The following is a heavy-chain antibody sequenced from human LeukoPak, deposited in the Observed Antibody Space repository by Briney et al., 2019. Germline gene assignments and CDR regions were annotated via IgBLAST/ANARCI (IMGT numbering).Heavy chain of an antibody. CDR3: ARDQYCSSTSCYEPENRNHFDY. Sequence: ASVKVSCKASGYTFTGYYMHWVRQAPGQGLEWMGRINPNSGGTNYAQKFQGRVTITADESTSTAYMELSSLRSEDTAVYYCARDQYCSSTSCYEPENRNHFDYWGQGTLVTVSS. D-gene: IGHD2-2*01. CDR2: INPNSGGT. CDR1: GYTFTGYY. V-gene: IGHV1-2*06. J-gene: IGHJ4*02.